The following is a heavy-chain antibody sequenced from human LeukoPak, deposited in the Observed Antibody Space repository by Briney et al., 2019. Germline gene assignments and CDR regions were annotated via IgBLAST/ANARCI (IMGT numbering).Heavy chain of an antibody. CDR1: GGSISSYY. J-gene: IGHJ5*02. CDR2: IYYSGST. D-gene: IGHD4-23*01. CDR3: ATDYGGNWFDP. Sequence: SVTLSLTCTVSGGSISSYYWSWIRQPPGKGLEWIGYIYYSGSTNYNPSLKSRVTISVDTSKNQFSLKLGSVTAADTAVYYCATDYGGNWFDPWGQGTLVTVSS. V-gene: IGHV4-59*01.